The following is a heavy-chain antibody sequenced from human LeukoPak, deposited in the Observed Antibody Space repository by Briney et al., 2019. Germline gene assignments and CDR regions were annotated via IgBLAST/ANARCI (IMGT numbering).Heavy chain of an antibody. Sequence: NPSETLSLTCTVSGGSISSSSYYWGWIRQPPGKGLEWIGSIYYSGSTYYNPSLKSRVTIYVDTYKNQFSLKLSSVTAADTAVYYCARPREQLAPQDVDYYYMDVWGKGTTVTVSS. CDR2: IYYSGST. J-gene: IGHJ6*03. CDR3: ARPREQLAPQDVDYYYMDV. V-gene: IGHV4-39*01. D-gene: IGHD6-13*01. CDR1: GGSISSSSYY.